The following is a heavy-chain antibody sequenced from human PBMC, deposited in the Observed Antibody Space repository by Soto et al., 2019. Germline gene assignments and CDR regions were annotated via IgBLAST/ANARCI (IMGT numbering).Heavy chain of an antibody. CDR1: GGSISSSSYY. CDR2: IYYSGST. CDR3: ASLTPDPGDTAMVGY. V-gene: IGHV4-39*01. J-gene: IGHJ4*02. D-gene: IGHD5-18*01. Sequence: QLQLQESGPGLVKPSETLSLTCTVSGGSISSSSYYWGWIRQPPGKGLEWIGSIYYSGSTYYNPSLKSRVTISVDTSKNQFSLKLSSVTAADTAVYYCASLTPDPGDTAMVGYWGQGTLVTVSS.